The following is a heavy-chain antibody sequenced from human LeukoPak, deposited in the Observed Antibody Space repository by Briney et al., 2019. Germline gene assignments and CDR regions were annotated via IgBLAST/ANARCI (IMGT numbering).Heavy chain of an antibody. CDR1: GYTFTQYG. Sequence: ASVKVSCKASGYTFTQYGMSWLRQAPGQGLEWMGWISAKNGNRDYAQKFQGRVTMTADTSTSTAYMELRSLRSDDTAVYYCARVNDYGVQDRGYWGQGTLVTVSS. CDR3: ARVNDYGVQDRGY. D-gene: IGHD4-17*01. CDR2: ISAKNGNR. V-gene: IGHV1-18*01. J-gene: IGHJ4*02.